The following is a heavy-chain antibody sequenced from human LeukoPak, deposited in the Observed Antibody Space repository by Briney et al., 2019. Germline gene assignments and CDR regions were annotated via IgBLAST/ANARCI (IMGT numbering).Heavy chain of an antibody. D-gene: IGHD6-13*01. Sequence: GASVKVSCKASGYTFTGYYTHWVRQAPGQGLEWMGWINPNSGGTNYAQKFQGRVTMTRDTSISTAYMELSRLRSDDTAVYYCARVLAAAGRQISEFDYWGQGTLVTVSS. V-gene: IGHV1-2*02. CDR3: ARVLAAAGRQISEFDY. CDR1: GYTFTGYY. J-gene: IGHJ4*02. CDR2: INPNSGGT.